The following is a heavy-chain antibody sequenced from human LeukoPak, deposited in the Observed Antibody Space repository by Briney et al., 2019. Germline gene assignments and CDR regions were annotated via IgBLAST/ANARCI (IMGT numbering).Heavy chain of an antibody. CDR2: IREDGSNK. CDR1: GFTFNNYG. V-gene: IGHV3-30*02. J-gene: IGHJ4*02. CDR3: ARVSFNAAMATDY. D-gene: IGHD5-18*01. Sequence: GGSLRLSCAASGFTFNNYGMHWVRQAPGKGLKWVAFIREDGSNKYYADSVKGRFTISRDNSKNTLFLQMNSLRTEDTAVYYCARVSFNAAMATDYWGQGTLVTVSS.